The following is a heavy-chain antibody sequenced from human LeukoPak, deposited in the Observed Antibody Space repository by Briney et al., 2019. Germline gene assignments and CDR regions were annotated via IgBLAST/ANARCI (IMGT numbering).Heavy chain of an antibody. V-gene: IGHV1-3*01. D-gene: IGHD6-6*01. CDR1: GYTFTSYA. CDR3: ARGLWAARALDY. Sequence: ASVNVSCKASGYTFTSYAMHWVRQAPGQRLEWMGWINAGNGNTKYSQKFQGRVTITRDTSASTAYMELSSLGSEDTAVYYCARGLWAARALDYWGQGTLVTVSS. CDR2: INAGNGNT. J-gene: IGHJ4*02.